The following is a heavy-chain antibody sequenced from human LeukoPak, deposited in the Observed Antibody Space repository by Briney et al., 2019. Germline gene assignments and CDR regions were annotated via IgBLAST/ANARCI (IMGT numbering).Heavy chain of an antibody. J-gene: IGHJ6*02. CDR1: GFTFSSYA. V-gene: IGHV3-23*01. Sequence: GGSLRLSCAASGFTFSSYAMTWVRQAPGEGLQWVSDISGSGSSAYYADSVRGRFTISRDNSKNTLYLQMNSLRAEDTAVYYCARGKQHHGMDVWGQGTTVTVSS. CDR3: ARGKQHHGMDV. D-gene: IGHD6-13*01. CDR2: ISGSGSSA.